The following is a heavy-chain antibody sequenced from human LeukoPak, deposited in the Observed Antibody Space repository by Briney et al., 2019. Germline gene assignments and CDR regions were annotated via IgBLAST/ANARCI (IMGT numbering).Heavy chain of an antibody. CDR3: AKDKADSYAFDI. V-gene: IGHV3-9*03. Sequence: GGSLRLSCAASGFTFNTYAMHWVRQAPGKGLDWVSTITWNSGSRDYADSVKGRFTISRDNAKNSLYLQMNSLRDEDMALYYCAKDKADSYAFDIWGQGTMVTVSS. CDR2: ITWNSGSR. CDR1: GFTFNTYA. J-gene: IGHJ3*02. D-gene: IGHD2-21*01.